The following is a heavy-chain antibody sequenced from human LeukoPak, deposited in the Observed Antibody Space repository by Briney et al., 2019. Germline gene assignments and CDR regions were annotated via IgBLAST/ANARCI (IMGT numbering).Heavy chain of an antibody. J-gene: IGHJ4*02. CDR1: GFTFSSYG. Sequence: GGSLRLSCAASGFTFSSYGMHWVRQAPGKGLEWAAGISYDGTKKYYADSVKGRFTISRDNSKNTVYIQINSLRGDDTAVYYCARVRGYSYGGLDYWGQGTLVTVSS. V-gene: IGHV3-30*12. CDR3: ARVRGYSYGGLDY. CDR2: ISYDGTKK. D-gene: IGHD5-18*01.